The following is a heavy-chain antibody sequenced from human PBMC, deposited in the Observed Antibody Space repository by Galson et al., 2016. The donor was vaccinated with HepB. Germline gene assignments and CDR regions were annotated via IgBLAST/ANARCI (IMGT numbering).Heavy chain of an antibody. CDR2: INWNSGDI. Sequence: SLRLSCAASGFRFHDYAMHWVRQPPGKGLEWVSGINWNSGDIGYADSLEGRFTISRDNAKNSLYLQMNSLRPEDTAFYYCVKDGSDWHNTLDVWGQGTTVTVSS. J-gene: IGHJ6*02. CDR3: VKDGSDWHNTLDV. D-gene: IGHD1/OR15-1a*01. CDR1: GFRFHDYA. V-gene: IGHV3-9*01.